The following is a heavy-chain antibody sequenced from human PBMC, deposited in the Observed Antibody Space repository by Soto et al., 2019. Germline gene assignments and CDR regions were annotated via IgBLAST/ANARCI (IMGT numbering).Heavy chain of an antibody. Sequence: SGPTLVNPTQTLTLTCTFSGFSLSTSGVGVGWIRQPPGKALEWLALIYWNDDKRYSPSLKSRLTITKDTSKNQVVLTMTNMDPVDTATYYCARRYCSGGSCYRFPNWFDPWGQGTLVTVSS. J-gene: IGHJ5*02. D-gene: IGHD2-15*01. V-gene: IGHV2-5*01. CDR2: IYWNDDK. CDR3: ARRYCSGGSCYRFPNWFDP. CDR1: GFSLSTSGVG.